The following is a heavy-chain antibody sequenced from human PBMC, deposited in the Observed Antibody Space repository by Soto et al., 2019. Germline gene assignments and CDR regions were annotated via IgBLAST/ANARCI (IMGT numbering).Heavy chain of an antibody. D-gene: IGHD1-1*01. CDR1: GYSLSNNG. CDR2: ISVNNANR. V-gene: IGHV1-18*01. J-gene: IGHJ3*01. Sequence: GSVKVSCKASGYSLSNNGISCMRQAPGQGLEWMGCISVNNANRYYAKNLQGRVTMTTDTSTSTAYMELRSLRSDDTAMYYCARVYWNGGRVFDLWGQGTMVTV. CDR3: ARVYWNGGRVFDL.